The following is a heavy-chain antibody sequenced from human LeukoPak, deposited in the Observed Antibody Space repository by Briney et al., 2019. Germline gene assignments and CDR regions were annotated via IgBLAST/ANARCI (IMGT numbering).Heavy chain of an antibody. V-gene: IGHV1-69*13. Sequence: GASVKVSCKASGGTLSSYAISWVRQAPGQGLEWMGGIIPIFGTANYAQKFQGRVTITADESTSTAYMELSSLRSEDTAVYYCARDRYDYGDSKYYYYYGMDVWGQGTTVTVSS. J-gene: IGHJ6*02. CDR3: ARDRYDYGDSKYYYYYGMDV. D-gene: IGHD4-17*01. CDR2: IIPIFGTA. CDR1: GGTLSSYA.